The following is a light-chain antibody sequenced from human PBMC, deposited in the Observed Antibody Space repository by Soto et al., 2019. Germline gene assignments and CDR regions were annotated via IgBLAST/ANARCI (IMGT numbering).Light chain of an antibody. V-gene: IGKV3-20*01. CDR3: PQYGSSPLYT. Sequence: EIVLTQSPGTLSLSPGERATLSCRASQSVSSSYLAWYQQKPGQAPRLLIYGASSRATGITDRFSGSGSGTDFTVTISRLEPEDFAVYSCPQYGSSPLYTFGERTKLEIK. CDR1: QSVSSSY. J-gene: IGKJ2*01. CDR2: GAS.